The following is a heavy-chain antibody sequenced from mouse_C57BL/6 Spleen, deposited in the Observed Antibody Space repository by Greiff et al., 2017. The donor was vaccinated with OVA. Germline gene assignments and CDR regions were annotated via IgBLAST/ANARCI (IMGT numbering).Heavy chain of an antibody. Sequence: EVQLQESGPELVKPGASVKIPCKASGYTFTDYNMDWVKQSHGKSLEWIGDINPNNGGTIYNQKFKGKATLTVDKSSSTAYMELRSLTSEDTAVYYCARSRSNYPFAYWGQGTLVTVSA. CDR2: INPNNGGT. V-gene: IGHV1-18*01. D-gene: IGHD2-5*01. CDR1: GYTFTDYN. J-gene: IGHJ3*01. CDR3: ARSRSNYPFAY.